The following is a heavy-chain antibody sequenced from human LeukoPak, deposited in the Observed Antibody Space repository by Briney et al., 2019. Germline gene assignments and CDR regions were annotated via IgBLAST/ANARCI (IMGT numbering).Heavy chain of an antibody. CDR3: ARGGYNWDTDAGWFDP. D-gene: IGHD1/OR15-1a*01. Sequence: GGSLRLSCAAAGFTFSSYAMHWVRQVAGKGLEWVSGISGSGESKFYADSVKGRFTVSRDNSKNTLYLQMNSLRVEDTAVYYCARGGYNWDTDAGWFDPWGREPWSPSPQ. CDR1: GFTFSSYA. V-gene: IGHV3-23*01. CDR2: ISGSGESK. J-gene: IGHJ5*02.